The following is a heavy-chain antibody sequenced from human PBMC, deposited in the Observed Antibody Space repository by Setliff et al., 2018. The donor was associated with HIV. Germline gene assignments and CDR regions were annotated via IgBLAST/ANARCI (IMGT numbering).Heavy chain of an antibody. J-gene: IGHJ4*02. D-gene: IGHD4-17*01. CDR3: AKSSADYGDYFSFDY. CDR2: INPNSGGT. V-gene: IGHV1-2*06. Sequence: ASVKVSCKTSGYTFTGYYIHWVRQAPGQGLEWMGRINPNSGGTSYAQKFQGRVTMTRDTSISTAYMDVSRLRSDDTAVYNCAKSSADYGDYFSFDYWGQGTLVTVTS. CDR1: GYTFTGYY.